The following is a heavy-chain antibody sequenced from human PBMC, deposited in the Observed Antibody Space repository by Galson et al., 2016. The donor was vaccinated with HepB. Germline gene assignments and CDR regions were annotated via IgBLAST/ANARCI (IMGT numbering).Heavy chain of an antibody. V-gene: IGHV3-43*01. CDR2: INWHDSTT. Sequence: SLRLSCAASGFTFVDYTMHWVRLVPGKGLEWVSLINWHDSTTHYADSVKGRFTISRDNAKNTLFLQMDSLKIDDTAVYYCAKGWSGPDSWGQGTLVTVSS. CDR1: GFTFVDYT. J-gene: IGHJ4*02. D-gene: IGHD3-3*01. CDR3: AKGWSGPDS.